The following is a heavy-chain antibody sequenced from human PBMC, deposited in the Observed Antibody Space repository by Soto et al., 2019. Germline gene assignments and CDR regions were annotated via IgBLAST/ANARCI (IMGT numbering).Heavy chain of an antibody. CDR3: ARGRYGDY. CDR1: GYDFTTYG. D-gene: IGHD1-1*01. V-gene: IGHV1-18*01. CDR2: ISAHNGNT. Sequence: QVHLVQSGAEVKKPGASVKVSCKGSGYDFTTYGITWVRQAPGQGLEWMAWISAHNGNTDYAQKLRGRVTVPRNSSTSTGYRGLRSLSSDDTALYYFARGRYGDYGGRGARFTVPS. J-gene: IGHJ4*02.